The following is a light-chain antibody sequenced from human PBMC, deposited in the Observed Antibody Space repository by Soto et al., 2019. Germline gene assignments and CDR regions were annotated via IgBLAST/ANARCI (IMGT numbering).Light chain of an antibody. Sequence: EIVLTQSPGTLSLSPGERATLSCRASQSVSSNYLAWYQQKPGQAPSLLIYAASSRATGIPDRFSGSGSGTDFTLTISRLAPEDFAMYYCQQYGSSAPLTFGQGTRLE. V-gene: IGKV3-20*01. CDR2: AAS. J-gene: IGKJ5*01. CDR3: QQYGSSAPLT. CDR1: QSVSSNY.